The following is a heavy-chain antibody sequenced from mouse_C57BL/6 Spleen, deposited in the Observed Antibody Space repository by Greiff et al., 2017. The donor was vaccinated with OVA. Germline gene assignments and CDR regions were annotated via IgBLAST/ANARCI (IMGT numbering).Heavy chain of an antibody. Sequence: QVQLQQPGAELVRPGTSVKLSCKASGYTFTSYWMHWVKQRPGQGLEWIGVIDPSDSYTNYNQKFKGKATLTVDTSSSTAYMQLSSLTSEDSAVYYCARERDYDAFDYWGQGTTLTVSS. CDR1: GYTFTSYW. CDR2: IDPSDSYT. CDR3: ARERDYDAFDY. V-gene: IGHV1-59*01. D-gene: IGHD2-4*01. J-gene: IGHJ2*01.